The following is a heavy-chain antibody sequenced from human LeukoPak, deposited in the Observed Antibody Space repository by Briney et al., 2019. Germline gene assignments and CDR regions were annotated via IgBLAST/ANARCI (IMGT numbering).Heavy chain of an antibody. J-gene: IGHJ5*02. CDR3: ARDLGSTTNWFDP. CDR1: GYTFTCYC. CDR2: INPNSGGT. D-gene: IGHD6-13*01. V-gene: IGHV1-2*02. Sequence: ASVKVSCKASGYTFTCYCMHWVRQAPGQGLEWMGWINPNSGGTNYAQKFQGRVNMTRDTSISTAYMELSRLRSDDTAVYYCARDLGSTTNWFDPWGQGTLVTVSS.